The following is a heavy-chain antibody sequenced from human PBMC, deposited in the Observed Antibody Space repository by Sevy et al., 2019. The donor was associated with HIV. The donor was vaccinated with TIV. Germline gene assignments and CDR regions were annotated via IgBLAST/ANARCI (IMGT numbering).Heavy chain of an antibody. CDR3: ARRAHSYGSYYYYYGMDV. CDR2: IYYSWST. D-gene: IGHD5-18*01. V-gene: IGHV4-59*12. J-gene: IGHJ6*02. CDR1: GGSISSYY. Sequence: SETLSLTCTVSGGSISSYYWSWIRQPPGKGLEWIGYIYYSWSTNYNPSLKSRVTISVDTSKNQFSLKLSSVTAADTAVYYCARRAHSYGSYYYYYGMDVWGQGTTVTVSS.